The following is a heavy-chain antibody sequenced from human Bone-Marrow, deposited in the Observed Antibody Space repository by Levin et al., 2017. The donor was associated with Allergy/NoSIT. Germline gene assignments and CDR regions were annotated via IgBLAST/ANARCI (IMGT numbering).Heavy chain of an antibody. CDR3: FDGTSS. V-gene: IGHV3-23*01. CDR2: ISGSGVGT. D-gene: IGHD3-9*01. J-gene: IGHJ4*02. Sequence: GGSLRLSCAASASTFNDYAMSWVRQPPGKGLEWVSSISGSGVGTYYADSVKGRFTISRDNFKNTLYLQMNSLRAEDTAVYYCFDGTSSWGQGTLVTVSS. CDR1: ASTFNDYA.